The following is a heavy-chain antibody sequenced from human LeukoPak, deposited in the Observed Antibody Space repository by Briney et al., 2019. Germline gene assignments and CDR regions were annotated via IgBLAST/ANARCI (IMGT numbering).Heavy chain of an antibody. Sequence: GGTLRLSCAASGFTFSSYSMNWVRQAPGKGLEWVSTLSGSGITTYYADSVKGRFTISRDNSKNTLYLQMNSLRAEDTAVYYCAKGIYSSGWSYFDYWGHGTLVTVSS. J-gene: IGHJ4*01. D-gene: IGHD6-19*01. CDR2: LSGSGITT. V-gene: IGHV3-23*01. CDR3: AKGIYSSGWSYFDY. CDR1: GFTFSSYS.